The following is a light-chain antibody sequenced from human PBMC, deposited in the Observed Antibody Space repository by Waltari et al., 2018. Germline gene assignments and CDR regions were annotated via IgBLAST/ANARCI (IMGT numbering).Light chain of an antibody. CDR2: QGT. V-gene: IGLV2-23*01. CDR3: CSYAGTWL. Sequence: QSALTQPASMSASPGQSITISCTATNNAVGTYDLVSWYQQPPGRAPKLLIFQGTKRPSEVSGRFSGSKSADTASLTISGLQPEDEADYYCCSYAGTWLFGGGTKVTVL. CDR1: NNAVGTYDL. J-gene: IGLJ3*02.